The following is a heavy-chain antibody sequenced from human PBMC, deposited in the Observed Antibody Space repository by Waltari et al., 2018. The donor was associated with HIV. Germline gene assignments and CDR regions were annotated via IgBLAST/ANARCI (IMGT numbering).Heavy chain of an antibody. CDR1: GGSFNSSTYY. CDR3: ARHRAVLKAYY. CDR2: IYYSGTT. Sequence: QLQLQESGPGLVKPSETLSLTCTVSGGSFNSSTYYWGWIRQPPGKGLEWIGSIYYSGTTYYNPSLKSRVTISEDTSKNQFSLNIRSVIAADTAVYYCARHRAVLKAYYWGQGTRVTVSS. D-gene: IGHD2-8*01. J-gene: IGHJ4*02. V-gene: IGHV4-39*01.